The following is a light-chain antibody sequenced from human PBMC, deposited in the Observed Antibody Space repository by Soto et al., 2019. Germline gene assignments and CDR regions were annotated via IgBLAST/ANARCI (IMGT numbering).Light chain of an antibody. V-gene: IGKV1-5*03. J-gene: IGKJ1*01. CDR3: QQYNSYST. CDR1: QSISSW. CDR2: KAS. Sequence: DIQMTQSPSTLSASVGDRVTITCRATQSISSWLARYQQKPGKAPKLLIYKASSLESGVPSRFSGSGSGTEFTLTISRLQPDDFATYYCQQYNSYSTFGQGTKVEIK.